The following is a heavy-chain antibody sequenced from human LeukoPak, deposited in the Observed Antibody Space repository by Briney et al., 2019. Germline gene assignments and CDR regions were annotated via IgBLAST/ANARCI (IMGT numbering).Heavy chain of an antibody. CDR3: ARSLSGSSSLNYYYYGMGV. CDR2: IYYSGST. CDR1: GGSISSTSYY. D-gene: IGHD1-26*01. Sequence: SETLSLTCTVSGGSISSTSYYWGWIRQPPGKGLEWIGSIYYSGSTYYNPSLKSRVTISVDTSKNQFSLKLSSVTAADTAVYYCARSLSGSSSLNYYYYGMGVWGQGTTVTVSS. J-gene: IGHJ6*02. V-gene: IGHV4-39*01.